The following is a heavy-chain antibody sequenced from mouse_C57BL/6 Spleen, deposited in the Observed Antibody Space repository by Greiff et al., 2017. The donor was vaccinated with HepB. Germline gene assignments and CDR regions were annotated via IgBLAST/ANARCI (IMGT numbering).Heavy chain of an antibody. CDR1: GYTFTSYW. D-gene: IGHD2-2*01. Sequence: VQLQQSGAELVRPGSSVKLSCKASGYTFTSYWMHWVKQRPIQGLEWIGNIDPSDSETHYNQKFKDKATLTVDKSSSTAYMQLSSLTSEDSAVYYCARSEVTTGYYYAMDYWGQGTSVTVSS. CDR2: IDPSDSET. V-gene: IGHV1-52*01. CDR3: ARSEVTTGYYYAMDY. J-gene: IGHJ4*01.